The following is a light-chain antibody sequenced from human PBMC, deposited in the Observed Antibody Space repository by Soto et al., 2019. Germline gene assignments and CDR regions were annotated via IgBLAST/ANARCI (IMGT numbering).Light chain of an antibody. J-gene: IGKJ3*01. CDR1: QTHSTF. V-gene: IGKV1-39*01. CDR2: ATS. CDR3: QQPPHT. Sequence: NQMTQRPSSRPASVGDRVTITCRASQTHSTFRNWYQQEPGNAPSLLIYATSTSQSGVPSRFSGRDSGADFTLTINNLQPEDFANYYCQQPPHTFGPGTKVDIK.